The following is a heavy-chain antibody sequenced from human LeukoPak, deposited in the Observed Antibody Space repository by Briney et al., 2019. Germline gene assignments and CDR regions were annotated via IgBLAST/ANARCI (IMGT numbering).Heavy chain of an antibody. D-gene: IGHD1-26*01. Sequence: PGGSLRLSCAASGFTFSSYEMNWFRQAPGKGRERISYIRSSDIKTYAVSVKGRFTISRDNARNSLYLQMNSLRAEDTAFYYCAVEYTGSNQNAFDFWGPGTMVTVSS. J-gene: IGHJ3*01. V-gene: IGHV3-48*03. CDR1: GFTFSSYE. CDR2: IRSSDIKT. CDR3: AVEYTGSNQNAFDF.